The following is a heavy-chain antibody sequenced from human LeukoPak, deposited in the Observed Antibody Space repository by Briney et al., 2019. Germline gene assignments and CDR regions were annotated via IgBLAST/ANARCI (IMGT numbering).Heavy chain of an antibody. J-gene: IGHJ4*02. CDR3: AKRGVVIRVILVGFHKQAYYFDS. CDR1: GITLSNYG. CDR2: ISDSGGST. D-gene: IGHD3-22*01. V-gene: IGHV3-23*01. Sequence: GGSLRLSCAVSGITLSNYGMSWVRQAPGKGLEWVAGISDSGGSTNYADSVKGRFTISRDNPKNTLYLKMNSLRAEDTAVYFCAKRGVVIRVILVGFHKQAYYFDSWGQGALVTVSS.